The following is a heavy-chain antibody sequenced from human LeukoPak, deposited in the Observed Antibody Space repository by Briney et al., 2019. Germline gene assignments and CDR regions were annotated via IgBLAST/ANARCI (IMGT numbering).Heavy chain of an antibody. CDR1: GYTFTAYY. D-gene: IGHD3-10*01. CDR2: ITPDSGT. CDR3: ARVSGSGSWN. Sequence: GASVTVSCKASGYTFTAYYMHWVRQAPGQGLEWMGWITPDSGTDYSQKFLGRGTLTWDTSINTAYMELSRLRSDDTAVYYCARVSGSGSWNWGQGTLVTVSS. J-gene: IGHJ4*02. V-gene: IGHV1-2*02.